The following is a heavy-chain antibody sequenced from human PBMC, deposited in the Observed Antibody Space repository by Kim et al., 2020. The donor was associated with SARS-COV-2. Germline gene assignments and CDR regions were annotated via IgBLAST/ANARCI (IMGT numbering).Heavy chain of an antibody. CDR3: ARVGQQLVGGAFDI. CDR1: GGTFSSYA. V-gene: IGHV1-69*13. Sequence: SVKVSCKASGGTFSSYAISWVRQAPGQGLEWMGGIIPIFGTANYAQKFQGRVTITADESTSTAYMELSSLRSEDTAVYYCARVGQQLVGGAFDIWGQRTMVTVSS. D-gene: IGHD6-13*01. J-gene: IGHJ3*02. CDR2: IIPIFGTA.